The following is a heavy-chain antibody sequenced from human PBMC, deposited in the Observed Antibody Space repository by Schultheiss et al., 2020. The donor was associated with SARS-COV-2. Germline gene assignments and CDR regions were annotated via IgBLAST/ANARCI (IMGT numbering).Heavy chain of an antibody. Sequence: SETLSLTCGVSGYSISSGYYWSWIRQPPGKGLEWIGYIYYSGSTYYNPSLKSRVTISVDTSKNQFSLKLSSVTAADTAVYYCARDGSSSSAIAYWGQGTLVTVSS. CDR2: IYYSGST. CDR1: GYSISSGYY. D-gene: IGHD6-6*01. CDR3: ARDGSSSSAIAY. J-gene: IGHJ4*02. V-gene: IGHV4-38-2*02.